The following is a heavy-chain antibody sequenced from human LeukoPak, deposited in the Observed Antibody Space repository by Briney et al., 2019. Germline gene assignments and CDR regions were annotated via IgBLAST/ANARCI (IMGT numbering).Heavy chain of an antibody. D-gene: IGHD2-8*01. CDR1: GYTFTSYG. CDR2: ISAYNGNT. CDR3: VRDRGYCTNGVCFDFDY. V-gene: IGHV1-18*01. J-gene: IGHJ4*02. Sequence: GASVKVSCKASGYTFTSYGISWVRQAPGQGLEWMGWISAYNGNTNYAQKLQGRVTMTTDTSTSTAYMELRSLRSDDTAVYYCVRDRGYCTNGVCFDFDYWGQGTLVTVSS.